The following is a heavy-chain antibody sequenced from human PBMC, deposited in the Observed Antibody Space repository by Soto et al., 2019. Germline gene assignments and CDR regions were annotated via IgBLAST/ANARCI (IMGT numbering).Heavy chain of an antibody. CDR2: IYWDDDK. Sequence: QITLKESGPTLVKPTQTLTLTCTFSGFSLTTRGVGVGWIRQPPGKALECLALIYWDDDKRYSPSLQSRLSITKXTXTNQVVLTMTNVDPVDTATYYCAHIPNYYQYDWFDPWGQGTLVSVSS. V-gene: IGHV2-5*02. J-gene: IGHJ5*02. CDR1: GFSLTTRGVG. CDR3: AHIPNYYQYDWFDP. D-gene: IGHD3-16*01.